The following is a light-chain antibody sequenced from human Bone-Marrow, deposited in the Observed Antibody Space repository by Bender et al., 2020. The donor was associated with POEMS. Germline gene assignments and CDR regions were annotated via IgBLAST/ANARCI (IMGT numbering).Light chain of an antibody. J-gene: IGLJ2*01. Sequence: QSALTQPRSVSGSPGQSVTISCTGTSSDVGGYNYVSWYQQHPGKAPKLMIYDVNKWPSGVPDRFSGSKSDHTASLSISGLQAEDEADYYSCSYSGSSWVFGGGTKLTVL. CDR3: CSYSGSSWV. V-gene: IGLV2-11*01. CDR1: SSDVGGYNY. CDR2: DVN.